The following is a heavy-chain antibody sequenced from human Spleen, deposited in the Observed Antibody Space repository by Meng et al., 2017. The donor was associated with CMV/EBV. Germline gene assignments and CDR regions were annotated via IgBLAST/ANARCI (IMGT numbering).Heavy chain of an antibody. CDR3: ERDYNWNRVIDY. D-gene: IGHD1-20*01. CDR2: ITSSGSYI. J-gene: IGHJ4*02. CDR1: GFTFSSYS. V-gene: IGHV3-21*01. Sequence: GESLKISCAASGFTFSSYSMNWVRQAPGKGLEWVSSITSSGSYIYYADSVKGRFTISRDDAKNSLYLQMNSLRAEDTAVYYCERDYNWNRVIDYWGQGTLVTVSS.